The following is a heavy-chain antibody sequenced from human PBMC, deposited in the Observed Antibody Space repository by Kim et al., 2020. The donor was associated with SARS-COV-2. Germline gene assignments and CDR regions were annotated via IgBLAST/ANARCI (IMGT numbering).Heavy chain of an antibody. D-gene: IGHD2-15*01. CDR1: GFTFSRNT. CDR2: ISSTSSFI. CDR3: AREDKHYFDY. Sequence: GGSLRLSCAASGFTFSRNTMNWVRQAPGKGLEWVSSISSTSSFIYYADSVKGRFTISRDNAKNSLYLQMNSLRAEDTAVYFCAREDKHYFDYWGKGTLVT. V-gene: IGHV3-21*01. J-gene: IGHJ4*02.